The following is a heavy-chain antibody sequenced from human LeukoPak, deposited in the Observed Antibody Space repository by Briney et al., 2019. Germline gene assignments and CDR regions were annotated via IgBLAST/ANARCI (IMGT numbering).Heavy chain of an antibody. J-gene: IGHJ4*02. CDR3: ARAPYCSGGSCYFDY. D-gene: IGHD2-15*01. CDR1: GFTVSSNY. V-gene: IGHV3-53*01. CDR2: IYSGGST. Sequence: GGSLRLSCAASGFTVSSNYMSWVRQAPGKGLEWVSVIYSGGSTYYADSVKGRFTIPRDNSKNTLYLQMNSLRAEDTAVYYCARAPYCSGGSCYFDYWGQGTLVTVSS.